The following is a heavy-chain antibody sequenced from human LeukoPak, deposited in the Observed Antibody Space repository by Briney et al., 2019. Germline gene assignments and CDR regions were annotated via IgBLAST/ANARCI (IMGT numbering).Heavy chain of an antibody. CDR2: INPNSGGT. CDR3: ARTYYYGSGSYCGYDY. V-gene: IGHV1-2*02. J-gene: IGHJ4*02. CDR1: GYTLTELS. Sequence: GASVKVSCKVSGYTLTELSMHWVRQAPGQGLEWMGWINPNSGGTNYAQKFQGRVTMTRDTSISTAYMELSRLRSDDTAVYYCARTYYYGSGSYCGYDYWGQGTLVTVSS. D-gene: IGHD3-10*01.